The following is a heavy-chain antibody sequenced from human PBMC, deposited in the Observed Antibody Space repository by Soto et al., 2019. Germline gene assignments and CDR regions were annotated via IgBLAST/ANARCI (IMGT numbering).Heavy chain of an antibody. CDR3: ARNYDILTGYYKWFDP. CDR1: GYTFTSYG. J-gene: IGHJ5*02. D-gene: IGHD3-9*01. Sequence: GASVKVSCKASGYTFTSYGISWVRQAPGQGLEWMGWISAYNGNANDAQKLQGRVTMTTDTSTSTAYMELRSLRSDDTAVYYCARNYDILTGYYKWFDPWGQGTLVTVSS. CDR2: ISAYNGNA. V-gene: IGHV1-18*01.